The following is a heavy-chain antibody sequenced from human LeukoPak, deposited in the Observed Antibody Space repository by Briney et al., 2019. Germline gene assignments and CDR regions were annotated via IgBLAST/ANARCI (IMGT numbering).Heavy chain of an antibody. CDR2: INPNSGGT. CDR3: ARDRGYDLYYFDY. D-gene: IGHD5-12*01. V-gene: IGHV1-2*02. Sequence: ASVKVSCKASGYTFTGYYMHWVRQAPGQGLEWMGWINPNSGGTNYAQKFQGRVTMTRDTSISTAYMELSRLRSDDTAVYYCARDRGYDLYYFDYWGQGTLVTVSS. J-gene: IGHJ4*02. CDR1: GYTFTGYY.